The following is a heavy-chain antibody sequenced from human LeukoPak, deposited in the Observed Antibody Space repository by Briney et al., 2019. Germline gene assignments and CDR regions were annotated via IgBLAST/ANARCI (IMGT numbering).Heavy chain of an antibody. D-gene: IGHD3-22*01. CDR3: ARETYYYDSSGYYYYFDY. V-gene: IGHV4-39*07. J-gene: IGHJ4*02. CDR2: IYYSGST. CDR1: GGSISSSSYY. Sequence: SETLSLTCTVSGGSISSSSYYWGWIRQPPGKGLKWIGSIYYSGSTYYNPSLKNRVTISVDTPKNQFSLKLSSVTAADTAVYYCARETYYYDSSGYYYYFDYWGQGTLVTVSS.